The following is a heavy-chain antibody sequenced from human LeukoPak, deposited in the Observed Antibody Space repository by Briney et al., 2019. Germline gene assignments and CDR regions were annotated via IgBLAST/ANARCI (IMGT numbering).Heavy chain of an antibody. CDR3: AREYCSSTSCFLIFDY. CDR1: GYTFTSYA. J-gene: IGHJ4*02. V-gene: IGHV7-4-1*02. Sequence: ASVKVSCKASGYTFTSYAMNWVRQAPGQGLEWMGWINTNTGNPTYAQGFTGRFVFSLDTSVSTAYLQISSLKAEDTAVYYCAREYCSSTSCFLIFDYWGQGTLVTVSS. D-gene: IGHD2-2*01. CDR2: INTNTGNP.